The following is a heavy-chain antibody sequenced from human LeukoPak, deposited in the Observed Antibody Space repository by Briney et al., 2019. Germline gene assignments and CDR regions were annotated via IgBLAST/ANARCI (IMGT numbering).Heavy chain of an antibody. CDR3: ARSTNRVDS. J-gene: IGHJ4*02. D-gene: IGHD1-14*01. CDR2: MYNSGTT. Sequence: PSETLSLTCTVSGASIRGSITSGTYYWSWIRQPAGKRLEWIGRMYNSGTTINYNPSLKTRVTISVDTSKNQFTLNVTSVTAADTAVYYRARSTNRVDSWGQGTLVTVSS. V-gene: IGHV4-61*02. CDR1: GASIRGSITSGTYY.